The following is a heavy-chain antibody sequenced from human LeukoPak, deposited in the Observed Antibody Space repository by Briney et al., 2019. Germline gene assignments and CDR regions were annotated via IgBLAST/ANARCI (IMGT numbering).Heavy chain of an antibody. D-gene: IGHD1-26*01. Sequence: NASETLSLTCAVYGGSFSGYYWGRIRQPPGKGLEWIGSIYHSGSTYYNPSLKSRVTISVDTSKNQFSLKLSSVTAADTAVYYCARQVGATTGVYYFDYWGQGTLVTVSS. CDR2: IYHSGST. J-gene: IGHJ4*02. CDR1: GGSFSGYY. V-gene: IGHV4-38-2*01. CDR3: ARQVGATTGVYYFDY.